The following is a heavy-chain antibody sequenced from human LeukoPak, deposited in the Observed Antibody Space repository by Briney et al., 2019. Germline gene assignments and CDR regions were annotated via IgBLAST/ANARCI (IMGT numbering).Heavy chain of an antibody. V-gene: IGHV3-33*01. CDR3: ARDFVESGRPFAY. CDR2: IWDDGGNA. Sequence: GKSLRLSCAASGFSFSDYGMHWVRQAPGKGLEWVSLIWDDGGNAYHADSVKGRFTISRDNSKNTLYLQMNTLRAEDTAVYYCARDFVESGRPFAYWGRGTRVAVSS. CDR1: GFSFSDYG. J-gene: IGHJ4*02. D-gene: IGHD5-12*01.